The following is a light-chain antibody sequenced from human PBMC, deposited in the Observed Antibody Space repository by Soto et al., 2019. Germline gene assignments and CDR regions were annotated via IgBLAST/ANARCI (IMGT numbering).Light chain of an antibody. CDR2: EVT. Sequence: QSVLTQPASVSGSPGQSISIPCTGTSSDVGGYHFVSWYQHHPGKAPKLMIYEVTNRPSGVSNRFSGSKSGNTASLTISGLQAEDEADYYCSSYTSNRIWVFGGGTQLTVL. V-gene: IGLV2-14*01. CDR1: SSDVGGYHF. J-gene: IGLJ3*02. CDR3: SSYTSNRIWV.